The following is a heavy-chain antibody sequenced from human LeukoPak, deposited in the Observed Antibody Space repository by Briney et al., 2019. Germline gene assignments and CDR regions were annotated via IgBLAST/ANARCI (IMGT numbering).Heavy chain of an antibody. V-gene: IGHV4-34*01. CDR2: INHSGST. Sequence: KPSETLSLTCAVYGGSFSGYYWSWIRQPPGKGLEWIGEINHSGSTNYNPSLKSRVTIPVDTSKNQFSLKLSSVTAADTAVYYCARLSVIQYANYFDYWGQGTLVTVSS. CDR1: GGSFSGYY. D-gene: IGHD2/OR15-2a*01. CDR3: ARLSVIQYANYFDY. J-gene: IGHJ4*02.